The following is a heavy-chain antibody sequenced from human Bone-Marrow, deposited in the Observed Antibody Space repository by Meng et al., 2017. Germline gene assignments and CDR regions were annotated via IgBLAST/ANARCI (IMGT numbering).Heavy chain of an antibody. V-gene: IGHV1-3*01. CDR1: GYTFTSYA. J-gene: IGHJ4*02. CDR3: ARDGLGGYFDY. Sequence: ASVKVSCKASGYTFTSYAMHWVRQAPGQRLEWMGWINAGNGNTKYSQKSQGRVTITRDTSASTAYMELSSLRSEDTAVYYCARDGLGGYFDYWGQGTLVTVSS. CDR2: INAGNGNT. D-gene: IGHD1-26*01.